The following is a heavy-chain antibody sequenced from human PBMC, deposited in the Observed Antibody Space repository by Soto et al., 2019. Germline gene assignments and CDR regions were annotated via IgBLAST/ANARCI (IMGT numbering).Heavy chain of an antibody. CDR3: AKDLGGGYSYGGYYFDY. Sequence: GGSLRLSCAASGFTFSSYAMSWVRQAPGKGLEWVSAISGSGGSTYYADSVKGRFTISRDNSKDTLYLQMNSLRAEDTAVYYCAKDLGGGYSYGGYYFDYWGQGXLVTV. CDR1: GFTFSSYA. J-gene: IGHJ4*02. CDR2: ISGSGGST. V-gene: IGHV3-23*01. D-gene: IGHD5-18*01.